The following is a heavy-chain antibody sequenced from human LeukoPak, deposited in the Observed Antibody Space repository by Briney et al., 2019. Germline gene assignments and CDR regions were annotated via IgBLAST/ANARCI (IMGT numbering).Heavy chain of an antibody. CDR3: ARVVGDYYDSSGYPGQKYYFDY. V-gene: IGHV4-34*01. CDR2: INHSGST. CDR1: GGSFSGYY. D-gene: IGHD3-22*01. J-gene: IGHJ4*02. Sequence: PSETLSLTCAVYGGSFSGYYWSWIRQPPGKGLEWIGEINHSGSTNYNPSLKSRVTISVDTSKNQFSLKLSSVTAADTAVYYCARVVGDYYDSSGYPGQKYYFDYWGQGTLVTVSS.